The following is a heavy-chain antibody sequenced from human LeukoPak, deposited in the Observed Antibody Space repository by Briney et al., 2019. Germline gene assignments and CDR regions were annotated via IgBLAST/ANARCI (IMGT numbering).Heavy chain of an antibody. Sequence: GGSLRLSCAASGFTFSSYWMSWVRQAPGKGLEWVAKIKEDGSEKYYVDSVKGRFTISRDNAKNSLYLQMNSLRAEDTAVYYCARVALGSTTTNCDYWGQGTLVSVSS. D-gene: IGHD1-26*01. CDR2: IKEDGSEK. V-gene: IGHV3-7*05. CDR1: GFTFSSYW. CDR3: ARVALGSTTTNCDY. J-gene: IGHJ4*02.